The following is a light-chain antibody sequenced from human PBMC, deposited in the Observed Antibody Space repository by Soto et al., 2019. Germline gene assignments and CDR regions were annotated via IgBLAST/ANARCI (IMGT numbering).Light chain of an antibody. CDR3: QQCNKYLT. CDR1: QGISSA. Sequence: AIQLTQSPSSLSASVGDRVTITCRASQGISSALAWYQQKPGKAPKLLIYDASSLESGVPSRFSGSGSGTDFTLTISSRQPEDIATYYCQQCNKYLTFGGGTKVEIK. V-gene: IGKV1D-13*01. CDR2: DAS. J-gene: IGKJ4*01.